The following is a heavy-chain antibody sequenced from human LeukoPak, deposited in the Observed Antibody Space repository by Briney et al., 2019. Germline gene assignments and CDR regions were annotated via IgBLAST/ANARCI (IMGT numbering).Heavy chain of an antibody. CDR2: ISGSGGST. J-gene: IGHJ4*02. D-gene: IGHD2-15*01. CDR1: GFTFTNYA. CDR3: AKGVFRGYCSGGSCYEPRFDS. Sequence: GGSLRLSCAASGFTFTNYAMSWVRQAPGKGLEGVSAISGSGGSTYYADSVKGRFTISRDNSKNTLYLQMNSLRAEDTALYYCAKGVFRGYCSGGSCYEPRFDSWGQGTLVTVSS. V-gene: IGHV3-23*01.